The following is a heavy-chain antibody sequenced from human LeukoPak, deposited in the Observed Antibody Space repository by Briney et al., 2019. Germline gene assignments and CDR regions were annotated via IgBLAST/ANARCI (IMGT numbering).Heavy chain of an antibody. Sequence: SETLSLTCAVYGGSFSDYYWSWIRQPPGKGLEWIGEINHSGSTNYNPSLKSRVTISVDTSKNQFSLKLSSVTAADTAVYYCARRQMGPYSSGWGNWFDPWGQGTLVTVSS. V-gene: IGHV4-34*01. CDR1: GGSFSDYY. J-gene: IGHJ5*02. CDR2: INHSGST. D-gene: IGHD6-19*01. CDR3: ARRQMGPYSSGWGNWFDP.